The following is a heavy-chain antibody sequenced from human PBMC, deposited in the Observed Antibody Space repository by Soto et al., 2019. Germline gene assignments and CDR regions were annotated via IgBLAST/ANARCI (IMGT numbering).Heavy chain of an antibody. D-gene: IGHD6-19*01. CDR3: ARDPLGIAVAGTGY. V-gene: IGHV1-69*01. CDR1: GGTFSSYA. CDR2: IIPIFGTA. J-gene: IGHJ4*02. Sequence: QVQLVQSGAEVKKPGSSVKVSCKASGGTFSSYAISWVRQAPGQGLEWMGGIIPIFGTANYAQKCQGRVTITADESTSTAYMELSSLRSEDTAVYYCARDPLGIAVAGTGYWGQGTLVTVSS.